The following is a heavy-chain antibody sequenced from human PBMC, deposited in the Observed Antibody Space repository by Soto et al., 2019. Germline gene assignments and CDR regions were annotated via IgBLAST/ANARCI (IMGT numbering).Heavy chain of an antibody. Sequence: QVQLVQSGAEVKKPGSSVKVSCKASGGTFSSYTISWVRQAPGQGLEWMGRIIPILGIANYEQKFQGRVTITADKSTSTAYMELSSLRSEDTAVYYCARAPTTTDYYYMDVWGKGTTVTVSS. J-gene: IGHJ6*03. CDR1: GGTFSSYT. CDR3: ARAPTTTDYYYMDV. V-gene: IGHV1-69*02. CDR2: IIPILGIA. D-gene: IGHD5-12*01.